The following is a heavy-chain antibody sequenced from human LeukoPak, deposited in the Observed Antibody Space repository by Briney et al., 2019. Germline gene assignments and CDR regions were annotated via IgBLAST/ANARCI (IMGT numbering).Heavy chain of an antibody. J-gene: IGHJ4*02. D-gene: IGHD6-19*01. CDR1: GFIFSDYG. CDR3: AKDADSSGWYVGGY. CDR2: ISYDGSSK. V-gene: IGHV3-30*18. Sequence: PGGSLRLSCAVSGFIFSDYGMHWVRQAPGKGLEWVAVISYDGSSKYYADSVKGRFTISRDNSRSTLYLQVNSLGAEDTAVYYCAKDADSSGWYVGGYWGQGTLVTVSS.